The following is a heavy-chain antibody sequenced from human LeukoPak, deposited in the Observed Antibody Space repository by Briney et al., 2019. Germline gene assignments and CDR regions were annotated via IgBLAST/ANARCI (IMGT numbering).Heavy chain of an antibody. CDR3: ARDKGYNSSWYWFLPQDY. V-gene: IGHV3-21*01. D-gene: IGHD6-13*01. Sequence: GGSLRLSCAASGFTFSSYSMNWVRQAPGKGLEWVSSISSSSYIYYADSVKGRFTISRDNAKNSLYLQMNSLRAEDTAVYYCARDKGYNSSWYWFLPQDYWGQGTLVTVSS. J-gene: IGHJ4*02. CDR2: ISSSSYI. CDR1: GFTFSSYS.